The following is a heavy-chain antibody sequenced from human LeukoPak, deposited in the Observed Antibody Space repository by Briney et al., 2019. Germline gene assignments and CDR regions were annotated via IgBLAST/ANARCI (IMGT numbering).Heavy chain of an antibody. J-gene: IGHJ3*02. CDR2: IYPADSDT. V-gene: IGHV5-51*01. CDR1: GYSFTSHW. Sequence: GESLKISCKGSGYSFTSHWIGWVRQMPGKGLEWMGIIYPADSDTRYGPSFQGQVTISADKSISTAYLQWSSLKASDTAMYYCATPFGVADTGGAFDIWGQGTMVTVSS. D-gene: IGHD6-19*01. CDR3: ATPFGVADTGGAFDI.